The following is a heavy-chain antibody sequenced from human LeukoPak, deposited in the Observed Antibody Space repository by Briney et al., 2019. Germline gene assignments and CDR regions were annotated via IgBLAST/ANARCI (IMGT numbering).Heavy chain of an antibody. CDR2: IKQDGSEK. D-gene: IGHD3-22*01. CDR1: GFTFSSYW. J-gene: IGHJ4*02. CDR3: ARPHSSGYYWYYFDY. V-gene: IGHV3-7*01. Sequence: HPGGSLRLSCAASGFTFSSYWMSWVRQAPGKGLEWVANIKQDGSEKYYVDSVKGRFTISRDNAKNSLYLQMNSLRTEDTAVYYCARPHSSGYYWYYFDYWGQGTLVTVSS.